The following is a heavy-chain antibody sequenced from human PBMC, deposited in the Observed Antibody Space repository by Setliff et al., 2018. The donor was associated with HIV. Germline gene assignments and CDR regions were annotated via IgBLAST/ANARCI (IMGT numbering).Heavy chain of an antibody. CDR2: INHYGKT. V-gene: IGHV4-38-2*01. Sequence: SETLSLTCVVSNYSITSNYYWAWIRQPPGQGPEWIGSINHYGKTYYSPSLKSRVTISVDTSKNQFSLKLSPVTAADTAVYYCARRDGFGIWVFFDYWGQGTLVTVS. J-gene: IGHJ4*02. CDR1: NYSITSNYY. CDR3: ARRDGFGIWVFFDY. D-gene: IGHD3-10*01.